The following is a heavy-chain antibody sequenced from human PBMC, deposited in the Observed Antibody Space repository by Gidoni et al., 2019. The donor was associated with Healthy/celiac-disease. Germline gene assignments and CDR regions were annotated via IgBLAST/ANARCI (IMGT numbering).Heavy chain of an antibody. J-gene: IGHJ4*02. CDR1: GLTFSSNA. D-gene: IGHD5-12*01. CDR3: ARAYSGYDFVDY. CDR2: ISYDGSNK. V-gene: IGHV3-30-3*01. Sequence: QVQLVESRGGVVQPGRSLRLSCAASGLTFSSNAMYWVRQAPGKGLEWVAVISYDGSNKYYADSVKGRFTISRDNSKNTLYLQMNSLRAEDTAVYYCARAYSGYDFVDYWGQGTLVTVSS.